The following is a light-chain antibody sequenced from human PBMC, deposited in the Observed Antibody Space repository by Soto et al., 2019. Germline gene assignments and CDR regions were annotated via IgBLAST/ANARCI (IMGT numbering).Light chain of an antibody. Sequence: EVVLTQSPGTLSSSPGERTTLSCRASQSINNNLAWYQHKPGQAPRLLIYSASSRAAGIPDRFSGSRSRTDFTLTISRLEPEDFAVYYCQQYGTSRVTFGPGTKVDIK. CDR3: QQYGTSRVT. V-gene: IGKV3-20*01. J-gene: IGKJ3*01. CDR1: QSINNN. CDR2: SAS.